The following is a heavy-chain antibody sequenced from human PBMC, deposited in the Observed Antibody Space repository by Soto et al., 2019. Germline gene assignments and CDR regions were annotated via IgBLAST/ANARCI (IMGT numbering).Heavy chain of an antibody. Sequence: PGGSLRLSCAASGFTFSSYWMHWVRQAPGKGLEWVSRISWNSGSIGYADSVKGRFIISRDNAKNSLYLQMNSLRAEDTALYYCAKAVGSYGNFDYWGQGTLVTVSS. CDR1: GFTFSSYW. CDR2: ISWNSGSI. J-gene: IGHJ4*02. CDR3: AKAVGSYGNFDY. D-gene: IGHD5-18*01. V-gene: IGHV3-9*01.